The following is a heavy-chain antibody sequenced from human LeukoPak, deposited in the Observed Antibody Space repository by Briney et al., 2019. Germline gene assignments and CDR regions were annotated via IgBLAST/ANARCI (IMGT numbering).Heavy chain of an antibody. J-gene: IGHJ5*02. Sequence: PSETLSLTCTVSGGSISSSSYCWGWIRQPPGKGLEWIGSIYYSGSTYYNPSLKSRVTISVDTSKNQFSLKLSSVTAADTAVYYCARDPGLPYNWFDPWGQGTLVTVSS. D-gene: IGHD5/OR15-5a*01. CDR3: ARDPGLPYNWFDP. CDR1: GGSISSSSYC. V-gene: IGHV4-39*07. CDR2: IYYSGST.